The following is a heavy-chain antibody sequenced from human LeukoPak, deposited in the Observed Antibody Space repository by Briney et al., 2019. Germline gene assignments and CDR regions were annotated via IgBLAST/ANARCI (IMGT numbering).Heavy chain of an antibody. V-gene: IGHV1-2*02. Sequence: ASVTVSCKASGYTFTDYYMHWVRQAPGQGLEWVAWINPTSGGTNYAQKFQDRVTLTRDTSNNTSYMELSRLSSDDTAVYYCAREFRTTTWSFDAFDLWGQGTMVTVSS. CDR1: GYTFTDYY. CDR3: AREFRTTTWSFDAFDL. D-gene: IGHD1/OR15-1a*01. CDR2: INPTSGGT. J-gene: IGHJ3*01.